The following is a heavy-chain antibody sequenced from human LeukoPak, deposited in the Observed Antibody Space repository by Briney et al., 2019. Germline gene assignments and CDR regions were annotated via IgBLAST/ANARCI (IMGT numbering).Heavy chain of an antibody. CDR3: ARAVLRHFDWLLAYNWSDP. CDR2: INHSGST. V-gene: IGHV4-34*01. CDR1: GGSFSGYY. Sequence: SETLSLTCAVYGGSFSGYYWSWIRQPPGKGLEWSGEINHSGSTNYNPSLKSRVTISVDTSKNQISLKLSSVTAADTAVYYCARAVLRHFDWLLAYNWSDPWGQGTLVTVS. J-gene: IGHJ5*02. D-gene: IGHD3-9*01.